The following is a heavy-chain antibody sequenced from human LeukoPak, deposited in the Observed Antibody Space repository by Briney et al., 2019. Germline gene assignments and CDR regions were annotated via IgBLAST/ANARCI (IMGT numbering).Heavy chain of an antibody. D-gene: IGHD3-22*01. J-gene: IGHJ4*02. CDR2: ISPYNGNT. CDR1: GYTFTSYG. Sequence: ASVKVSCKASGYTFTSYGISWVRQAPGQGLEWMGWISPYNGNTNYAQKLQGRVTMTTDTSTSTAYMDLRSLRSDDTAVYYCARRLYDSSRYGQTYYFDYWGQGTLVTVSS. V-gene: IGHV1-18*01. CDR3: ARRLYDSSRYGQTYYFDY.